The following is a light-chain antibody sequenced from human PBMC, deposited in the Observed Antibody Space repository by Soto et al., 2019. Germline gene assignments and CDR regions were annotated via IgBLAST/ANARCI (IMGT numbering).Light chain of an antibody. J-gene: IGKJ3*01. Sequence: VLTQSPGTLSLSPGERATLSCRASQSVSSNYLDWYQHRPGQAPILLIYGASWKATGIPDRCSGSGSESDFTLTSSRLEREAFEVYYWQQYVASLFTFGHGTKVDIK. CDR1: QSVSSNY. CDR3: QQYVASLFT. CDR2: GAS. V-gene: IGKV3-20*01.